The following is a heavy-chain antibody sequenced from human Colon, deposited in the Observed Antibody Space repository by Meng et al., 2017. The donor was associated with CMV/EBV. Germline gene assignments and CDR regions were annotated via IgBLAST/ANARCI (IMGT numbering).Heavy chain of an antibody. CDR1: GFTFSSDA. D-gene: IGHD3-22*01. Sequence: GESLRLSCAASGFTFSSDAMHWVRQAPGKGLEWVAMISYDGSNNYYAESVQGRFTVSRDNSKNTLYLQMNSLRDEDTAVYYCAKPDSSGYYSMAYWGQGTLVTVSS. J-gene: IGHJ4*02. V-gene: IGHV3-30-3*01. CDR2: ISYDGSNN. CDR3: AKPDSSGYYSMAY.